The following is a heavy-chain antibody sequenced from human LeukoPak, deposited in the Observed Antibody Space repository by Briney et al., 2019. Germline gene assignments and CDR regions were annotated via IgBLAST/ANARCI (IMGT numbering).Heavy chain of an antibody. CDR1: GFTFNSYE. CDR3: ATLFGVAAIDY. J-gene: IGHJ4*02. D-gene: IGHD3-3*01. CDR2: ISSSGSTM. Sequence: PGGSLRLSCAASGFTFNSYEMNWVRQAPGKGLEWVSYISSSGSTMYYADSVKGRFTISRDNAKNSLYLQMNSLRAEDTAVYYCATLFGVAAIDYWGQGTLVTVSS. V-gene: IGHV3-48*03.